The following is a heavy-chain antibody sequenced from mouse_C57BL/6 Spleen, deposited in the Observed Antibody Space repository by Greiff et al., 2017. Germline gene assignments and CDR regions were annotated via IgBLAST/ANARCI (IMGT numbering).Heavy chain of an antibody. CDR1: GFSLTSYG. CDR3: ASRRSRRGDYAMDY. CDR2: IWGVGST. J-gene: IGHJ4*01. Sequence: VKLMESGPGLVAPSQSLSITCTVSGFSLTSYGVDWVRQSPGKGLEWLGVIWGVGSTNYNSALKSRLSISKDNSTSQVFLKMNSLQTDDTAMYYCASRRSRRGDYAMDYWGQGTSVTVSS. V-gene: IGHV2-6*01.